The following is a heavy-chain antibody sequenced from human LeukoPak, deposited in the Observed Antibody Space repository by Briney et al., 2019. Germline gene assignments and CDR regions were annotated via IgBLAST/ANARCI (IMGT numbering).Heavy chain of an antibody. V-gene: IGHV3-21*01. J-gene: IGHJ4*02. D-gene: IGHD6-19*01. CDR1: GFTFSSYS. CDR2: ISGTSNYI. Sequence: GGSLRLSCAASGFTFSSYSMNWVRQAPGKGLEWVSSISGTSNYIYYADSVKGRFTISRDNAKNSLYLQMNSLRAEDTAVYYCARGIIAVAGNFDYWGQGTLVTVSS. CDR3: ARGIIAVAGNFDY.